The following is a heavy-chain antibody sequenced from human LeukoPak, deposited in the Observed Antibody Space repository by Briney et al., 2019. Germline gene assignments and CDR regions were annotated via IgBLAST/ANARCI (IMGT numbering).Heavy chain of an antibody. CDR2: IDHSGST. Sequence: SETLSLTCTVSGGSISSSSYYWGWIRQPPGKGLEWIGEIDHSGSTNYNPSLKSRVTISVDTSKNQFSLKLSSVTAADTAVHYCARGRPRIAARRNWFDPWGQGTLVTVSS. CDR3: ARGRPRIAARRNWFDP. D-gene: IGHD6-6*01. V-gene: IGHV4-39*07. CDR1: GGSISSSSYY. J-gene: IGHJ5*02.